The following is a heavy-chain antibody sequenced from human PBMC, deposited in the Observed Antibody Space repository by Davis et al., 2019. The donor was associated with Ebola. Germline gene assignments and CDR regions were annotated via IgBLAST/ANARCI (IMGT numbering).Heavy chain of an antibody. CDR2: IYYSGST. Sequence: PLETLSLTCTVSGGSISSYYWSWIRQPPGKGLEWIGYIYYSGSTNYNPSLKSRVTISVDTSKNQFSLKLSSVTAADTAVYYCARGYSRSGSYYYYGMDVWGQGTTVTVSS. V-gene: IGHV4-59*01. CDR1: GGSISSYY. D-gene: IGHD3-10*01. J-gene: IGHJ6*02. CDR3: ARGYSRSGSYYYYGMDV.